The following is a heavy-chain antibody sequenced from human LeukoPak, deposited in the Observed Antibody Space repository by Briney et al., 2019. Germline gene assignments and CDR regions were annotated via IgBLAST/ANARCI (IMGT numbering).Heavy chain of an antibody. V-gene: IGHV1-2*02. CDR3: ARTRGDY. CDR1: GYTFTDYY. D-gene: IGHD3-10*01. CDR2: INPNSGGT. Sequence: ASVKVSCKASGYTFTDYYMHWVRQAPGQGLEWMGWINPNSGGTNYAQKFQGRVTMTTDTSTSTAYMKLRSLRSDDTAVYYCARTRGDYWGQGTLVTVSS. J-gene: IGHJ4*02.